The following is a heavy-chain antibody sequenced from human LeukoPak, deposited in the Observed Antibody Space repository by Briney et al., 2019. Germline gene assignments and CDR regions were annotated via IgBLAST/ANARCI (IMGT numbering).Heavy chain of an antibody. CDR2: ISSSSSTI. J-gene: IGHJ4*02. D-gene: IGHD2-2*02. Sequence: AGGSLRLSCAASGFTFSSYSMNWVHQAPGKGLEWVSYISSSSSTIYYADSVKGRFTISRDNAKNSLYLQMNSLRAEDTAVYYCAREGGDCSSTSCYTSIPFDYWGQGTLVTVSS. CDR1: GFTFSSYS. CDR3: AREGGDCSSTSCYTSIPFDY. V-gene: IGHV3-48*01.